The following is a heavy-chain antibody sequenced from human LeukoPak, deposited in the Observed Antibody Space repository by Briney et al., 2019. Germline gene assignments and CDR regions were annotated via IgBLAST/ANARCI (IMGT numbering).Heavy chain of an antibody. CDR2: FDPEDGET. CDR3: ATAGPDAFDI. V-gene: IGHV1-24*01. J-gene: IGHJ3*02. CDR1: GYTLTELS. Sequence: ASVKVSCKVSGYTLTELSMHWVRQAPGKGIEWMGGFDPEDGETIYAQKFQGRVTMTEDTSTDTAYMELSSLRSEGTAVYYCATAGPDAFDIWGQGTMVTVSS.